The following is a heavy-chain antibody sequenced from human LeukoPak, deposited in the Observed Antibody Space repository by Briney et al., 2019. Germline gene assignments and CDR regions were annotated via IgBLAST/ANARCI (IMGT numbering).Heavy chain of an antibody. D-gene: IGHD6-13*01. CDR1: GYTFTGHY. CDR2: IKPNSGGT. CDR3: ARDYSSSSWHYYYYYMDV. V-gene: IGHV1-2*02. J-gene: IGHJ6*03. Sequence: ASVKVSCKASGYTFTGHYIHWVRQAPGQGREWMGWIKPNSGGTNYAQKFQGRVTMTRDTSISTGYMELSSLRSDDTAVYYCARDYSSSSWHYYYYYMDVWGKGTTVTVSS.